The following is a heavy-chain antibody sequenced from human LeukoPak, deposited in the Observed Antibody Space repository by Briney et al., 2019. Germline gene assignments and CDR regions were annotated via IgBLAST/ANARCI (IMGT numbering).Heavy chain of an antibody. Sequence: GGSLRLSCAASGFTFSSSAMSWVRQAPGKGLEWVSTLGGSGITTYYADSVKGRFTISRDNSKNTLYLQMNSLRAEDTAVYYCAKGIYSSGWSYFDYWGHGTLVTVSS. D-gene: IGHD6-19*01. V-gene: IGHV3-23*01. J-gene: IGHJ4*01. CDR1: GFTFSSSA. CDR3: AKGIYSSGWSYFDY. CDR2: LGGSGITT.